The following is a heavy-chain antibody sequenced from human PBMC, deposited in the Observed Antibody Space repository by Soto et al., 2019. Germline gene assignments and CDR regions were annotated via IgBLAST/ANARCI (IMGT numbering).Heavy chain of an antibody. CDR2: IYQTGTI. D-gene: IGHD3-3*01. V-gene: IGHV4-4*02. CDR3: VRGNDNNDFWNKWSLEP. CDR1: GDSIKNNW. Sequence: QVQVQESGPGLVKPSGTLSLTCVVPGDSIKNNWWSWVRQPPGKGLEWIGEIYQTGTINYNPSLRSRVTISVDKSKNQLSLKVDSVTAADTAVYYCVRGNDNNDFWNKWSLEPWGQGTLVTVSS. J-gene: IGHJ5*02.